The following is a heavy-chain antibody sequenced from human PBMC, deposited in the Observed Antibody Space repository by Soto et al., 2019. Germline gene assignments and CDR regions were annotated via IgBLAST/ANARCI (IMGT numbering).Heavy chain of an antibody. CDR2: IGLSGDTI. CDR3: ARESFSASPNFFDY. J-gene: IGHJ4*02. V-gene: IGHV3-48*03. D-gene: IGHD3-16*01. CDR1: GFSFTNYE. Sequence: SGGSLRLSCAVSGFSFTNYEMNWVRQASGKGLEWIAYIGLSGDTIYYADSVKGRFTISRDHAKNSLELQMNSLRADDTALYYCARESFSASPNFFDYWGRGTQVTVSS.